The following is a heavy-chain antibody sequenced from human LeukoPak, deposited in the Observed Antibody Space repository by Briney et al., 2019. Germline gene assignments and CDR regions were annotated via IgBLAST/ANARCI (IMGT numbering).Heavy chain of an antibody. V-gene: IGHV4-59*08. J-gene: IGHJ4*02. D-gene: IGHD7-27*01. CDR2: ISYSGST. Sequence: SETLSPTCTVSGGSISSHYWSWIRQTPGKGLEWIGYISYSGSTKYNPSLKSRVSISVDTSKKQFSLKLSSVTAADTAVYYCARQETGDPEFDYWGQGTLVTVSS. CDR3: ARQETGDPEFDY. CDR1: GGSISSHY.